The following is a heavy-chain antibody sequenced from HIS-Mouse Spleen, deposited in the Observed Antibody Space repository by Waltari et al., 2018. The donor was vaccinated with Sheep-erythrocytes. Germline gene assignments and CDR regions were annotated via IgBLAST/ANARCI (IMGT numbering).Heavy chain of an antibody. CDR3: ARVASGATFDY. V-gene: IGHV3-21*01. J-gene: IGHJ4*02. Sequence: EVQLVESGGGLVKPGGSLILPCAASGFTFSISSMNWCRQAPGKGLEWVSSISSSSSYIYYADSVKGRFTISRDNAKNSLYLQMNSLRAEDTAVYYCARVASGATFDYWGQGTLVTVSS. D-gene: IGHD1-26*01. CDR1: GFTFSISS. CDR2: ISSSSSYI.